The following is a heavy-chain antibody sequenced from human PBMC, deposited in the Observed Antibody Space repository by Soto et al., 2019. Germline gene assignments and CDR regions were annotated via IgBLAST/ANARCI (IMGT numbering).Heavy chain of an antibody. CDR2: ISAYNGST. D-gene: IGHD1-1*01. CDR3: ARLESWGTTGTTWYYYYYMDV. V-gene: IGHV1-18*01. Sequence: GASVKVSCKASGYTFTSYGISWVRQAPGQGLEWMGWISAYNGSTNYAQKLQGRVTMTTDTSTSTAYMELRSLRSDDTAVYYCARLESWGTTGTTWYYYYYMDVWGKGTTVTVSS. CDR1: GYTFTSYG. J-gene: IGHJ6*03.